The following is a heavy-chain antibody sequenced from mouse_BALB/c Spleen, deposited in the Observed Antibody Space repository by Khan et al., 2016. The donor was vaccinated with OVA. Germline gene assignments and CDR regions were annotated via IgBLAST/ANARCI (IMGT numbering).Heavy chain of an antibody. V-gene: IGHV1-4*01. CDR2: INPSNGYT. CDR1: GYTFTSYT. Sequence: VQLQQSGAELARPGASVKMSCTASGYTFTSYTIHWIKERPGQGLEWIGNINPSNGYTNYNQKFKDKATLTTDKSSTTAYLQLSSLTSDDSAVYSCVRDGAYHRNDGWFAYWGQGTLVTVSA. CDR3: VRDGAYHRNDGWFAY. D-gene: IGHD2-14*01. J-gene: IGHJ3*01.